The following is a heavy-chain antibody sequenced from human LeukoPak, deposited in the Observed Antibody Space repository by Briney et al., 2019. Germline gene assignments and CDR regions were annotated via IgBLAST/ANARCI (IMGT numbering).Heavy chain of an antibody. CDR1: GGSTRSGDYY. Sequence: SETLSLTCTVSGGSTRSGDYYWSWIRQPPGKGLEWIGYIYYSGSTYYNPSLKSRITISVDASKNRFSLQLNSVTAADTAVYYCARDCSGGSCYGAFDIWGQGTMVTVSS. V-gene: IGHV4-30-4*01. J-gene: IGHJ3*02. D-gene: IGHD2-15*01. CDR2: IYYSGST. CDR3: ARDCSGGSCYGAFDI.